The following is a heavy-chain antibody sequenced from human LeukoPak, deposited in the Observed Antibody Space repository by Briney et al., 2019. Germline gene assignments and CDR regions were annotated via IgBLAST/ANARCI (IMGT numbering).Heavy chain of an antibody. D-gene: IGHD2-21*02. CDR2: ISYDGSNK. J-gene: IGHJ3*02. CDR1: GSTFSSYA. CDR3: ARGFVVVTARGAFDI. V-gene: IGHV3-30-3*01. Sequence: PGRSLRLSCAASGSTFSSYAMHWVRQAPGKGLEWVAVISYDGSNKYYADSVKGRFTISRDNSKNTLYLQMNSLRAEDTAVYYCARGFVVVTARGAFDIWGQGTMVTVSS.